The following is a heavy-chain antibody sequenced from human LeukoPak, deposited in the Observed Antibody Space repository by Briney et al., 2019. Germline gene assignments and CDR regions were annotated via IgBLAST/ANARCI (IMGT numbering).Heavy chain of an antibody. CDR1: GFTFSSSD. CDR3: AKASSNYFYYFEY. V-gene: IGHV3-30*18. J-gene: IGHJ4*02. CDR2: ISYDATNK. Sequence: GRSLRLSCAASGFTFSSSDMHWVRQAPGKGLEWVAVISYDATNKYYADSVKGRFTLSRDNSKNTLYPQTNTLRDEDTAVYYCAKASSNYFYYFEYWGQGTLVTVSS. D-gene: IGHD2/OR15-2a*01.